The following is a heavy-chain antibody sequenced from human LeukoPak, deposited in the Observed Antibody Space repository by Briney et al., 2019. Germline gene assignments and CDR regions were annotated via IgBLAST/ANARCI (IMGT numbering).Heavy chain of an antibody. Sequence: GGSLRLSCAASGFTFRSYGMHWVRQAPGKGLEWVEFIRYDGSNKYYADSVKGRFTISRDNSKNTLYLQMNSLRAEDTAVYYCAKDGVPSRYFGRNYFDYWGQGTLVTVSS. CDR1: GFTFRSYG. CDR2: IRYDGSNK. V-gene: IGHV3-30*02. CDR3: AKDGVPSRYFGRNYFDY. D-gene: IGHD2-8*01. J-gene: IGHJ4*02.